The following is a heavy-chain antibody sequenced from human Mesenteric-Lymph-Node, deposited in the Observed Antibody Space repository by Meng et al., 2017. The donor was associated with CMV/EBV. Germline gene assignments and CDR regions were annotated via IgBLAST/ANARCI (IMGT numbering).Heavy chain of an antibody. CDR2: IYPGDSNT. CDR3: AIKSASGRFPLYHGMDV. J-gene: IGHJ6*02. V-gene: IGHV5-51*01. Sequence: GESLKISCKASGYTFTTYWIGWVRQMPGKSLEWMGIIYPGDSNTTYSPSFQGQVTLSADKSITPAYLQCSSLKASDTAMYYCAIKSASGRFPLYHGMDVWGQGTTVTVSS. CDR1: GYTFTTYW. D-gene: IGHD6-25*01.